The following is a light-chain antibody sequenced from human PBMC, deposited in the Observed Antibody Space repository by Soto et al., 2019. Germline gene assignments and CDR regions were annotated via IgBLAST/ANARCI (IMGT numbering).Light chain of an antibody. CDR3: SSWTSSSSYV. CDR1: SSDVGGYNS. CDR2: DVS. J-gene: IGLJ1*01. Sequence: QSALTQPASVSGSPGQSIAISCTGTSSDVGGYNSVSWYQQYPGKAPKLMIHDVSNRPSGVSDRFSGSKSGNTASLTISGLQAEDEDDYYCSSWTSSSSYVFGSGTKLTVL. V-gene: IGLV2-14*01.